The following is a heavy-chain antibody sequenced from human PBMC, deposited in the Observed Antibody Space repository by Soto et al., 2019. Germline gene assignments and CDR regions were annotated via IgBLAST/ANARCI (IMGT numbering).Heavy chain of an antibody. CDR2: ISYDGSNK. J-gene: IGHJ6*02. D-gene: IGHD6-6*01. Sequence: GGSLRLSCAASGFTFSSYGMQWVRQAPGKGLEWVAVISYDGSNKYYADSVKGRFTISRDNSKNTLYLQMNSLRAEDTAVYYCAKPYSSWSYYGMDVWGQGTTVTVSS. V-gene: IGHV3-30*18. CDR1: GFTFSSYG. CDR3: AKPYSSWSYYGMDV.